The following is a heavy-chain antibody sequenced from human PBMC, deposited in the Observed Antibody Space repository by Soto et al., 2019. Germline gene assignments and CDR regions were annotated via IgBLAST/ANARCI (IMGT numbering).Heavy chain of an antibody. J-gene: IGHJ5*02. CDR2: IYYSGST. D-gene: IGHD3-10*01. V-gene: IGHV4-30-4*01. Sequence: PGKGLEWIGYIYYSGSTYYNPSLKSRVTISVDTSKNQFSLKLSSVTAADTAVYYCAREPITMVRGVIDRFDPWGQGTLVTVSS. CDR3: AREPITMVRGVIDRFDP.